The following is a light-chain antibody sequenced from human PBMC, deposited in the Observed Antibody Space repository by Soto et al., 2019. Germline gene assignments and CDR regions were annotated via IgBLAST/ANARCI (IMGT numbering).Light chain of an antibody. CDR2: DAS. V-gene: IGKV3-20*01. CDR1: QSVSSSY. CDR3: QQYGSSPYT. J-gene: IGKJ2*01. Sequence: EIVSTQSPGTLSLSPGERATLSCRASQSVSSSYLAWHQQKPGQAPRLLIYDASSRATGIPDRFSGSGSGTDFTLTVSRLEPEDFAVYYCQQYGSSPYTFGQGTKLEIK.